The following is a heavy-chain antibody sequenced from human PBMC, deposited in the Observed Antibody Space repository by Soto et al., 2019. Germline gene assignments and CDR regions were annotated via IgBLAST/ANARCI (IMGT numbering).Heavy chain of an antibody. V-gene: IGHV1-18*01. CDR2: ISSYNGDT. CDR3: AREGVAPYYYYGMDV. CDR1: GYTFTRSG. J-gene: IGHJ6*02. D-gene: IGHD5-12*01. Sequence: QVQLVQSGAGVKKPGASVKVSCKASGYTFTRSGISWVRQAPGQGPEWMGWISSYNGDTNYAQTFQGRVTMTTDTSTSTAYMELRSLRSDDTAVYYCAREGVAPYYYYGMDVWGQGTPVTVS.